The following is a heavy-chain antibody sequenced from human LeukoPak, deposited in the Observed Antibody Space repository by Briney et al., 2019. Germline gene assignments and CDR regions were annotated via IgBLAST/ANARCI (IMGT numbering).Heavy chain of an antibody. D-gene: IGHD3-22*01. CDR1: GFTFSSYA. Sequence: GGSLRLSCAASGFTFSSYAMSWVRQAPGKGLEWVSAISGSGGSTYYADSVKGRFTISRDNSKNTLYLQMSSLRAEDTAVYYCAKIRLYYDSSGYYFDYWGQGTLVTVSS. J-gene: IGHJ4*02. V-gene: IGHV3-23*01. CDR2: ISGSGGST. CDR3: AKIRLYYDSSGYYFDY.